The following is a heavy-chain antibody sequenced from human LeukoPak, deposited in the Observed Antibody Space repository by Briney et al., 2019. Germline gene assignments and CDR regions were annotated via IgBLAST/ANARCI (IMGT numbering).Heavy chain of an antibody. V-gene: IGHV3-23*01. CDR1: GFTFSSYA. Sequence: GGSLRLSCAASGFTFSSYAMSWVRQAPGKGLEWVSAISGSGGSTYYADSVKGRFTISRDNSKNTLYLQMNSLRAEDTAVYYCAKGGGGWGYCSSTSCYLFDYWGQGTLVTVSS. CDR3: AKGGGGWGYCSSTSCYLFDY. CDR2: ISGSGGST. J-gene: IGHJ4*02. D-gene: IGHD2-2*01.